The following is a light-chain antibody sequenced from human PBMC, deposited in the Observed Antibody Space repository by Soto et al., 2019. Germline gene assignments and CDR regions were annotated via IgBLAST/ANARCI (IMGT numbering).Light chain of an antibody. CDR3: QQYYRYPWT. CDR1: QSVDTC. Sequence: DIQMTQSPSTLSASLGDRVTITCRASQSVDTCLAWDQQKPGKAPHLLIYKASSLEAGVPSRFSGSGSVTQFTLAISSLQPDDFATYYCQQYYRYPWTFGQGTKVEIK. CDR2: KAS. V-gene: IGKV1-5*03. J-gene: IGKJ1*01.